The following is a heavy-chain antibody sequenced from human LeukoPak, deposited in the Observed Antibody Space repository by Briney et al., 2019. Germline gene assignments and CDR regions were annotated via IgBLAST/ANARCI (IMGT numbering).Heavy chain of an antibody. CDR1: GGSISSGGYY. CDR3: ALSLLWIGYSIPAIFDY. D-gene: IGHD3-3*01. Sequence: SETLSLTCTVSGGSISSGGYYWSWIRQHPGKGLEWIGYIYYSGSTYYNPSLKSRVTISVDTSKNQLSLNLSSVTAADTAVYYCALSLLWIGYSIPAIFDYWGQGILVTVSS. CDR2: IYYSGST. J-gene: IGHJ4*02. V-gene: IGHV4-30-4*08.